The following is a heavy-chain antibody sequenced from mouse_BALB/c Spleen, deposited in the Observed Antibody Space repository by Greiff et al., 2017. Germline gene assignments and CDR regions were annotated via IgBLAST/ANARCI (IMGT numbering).Heavy chain of an antibody. CDR1: GFTFSSYT. V-gene: IGHV5-9*03. J-gene: IGHJ1*01. Sequence: EVHLVESGGGLVKPGGSLKLSCAASGFTFSSYTMSWVRQTPEKRLEWVATISSGGDNTYYPDSVQGRFTISRDNAKNNLYLQMNSLRSEDTALYYCARLGRRRYFDVWGAGTTVTVSS. CDR2: ISSGGDNT. CDR3: ARLGRRRYFDV.